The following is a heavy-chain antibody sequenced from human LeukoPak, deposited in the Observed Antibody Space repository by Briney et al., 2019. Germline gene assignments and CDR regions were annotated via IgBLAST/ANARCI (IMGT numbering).Heavy chain of an antibody. J-gene: IGHJ4*02. Sequence: GGSLRLSCAASGFTFGRYTMTWVRQAPGEGLEWVSAISGSGGATDYADSVKGRFTISRDNSKNTLSLQMNSLRAEDTAVYYCAKGETQTIVGAASDYWGQGTLVTVSS. CDR3: AKGETQTIVGAASDY. CDR2: ISGSGGAT. CDR1: GFTFGRYT. D-gene: IGHD1-26*01. V-gene: IGHV3-23*01.